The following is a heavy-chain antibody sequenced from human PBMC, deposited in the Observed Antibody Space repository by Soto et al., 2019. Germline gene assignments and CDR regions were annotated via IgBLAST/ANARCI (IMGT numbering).Heavy chain of an antibody. D-gene: IGHD2-2*01. Sequence: QVQLQQWGAGLLKPSETLSLTCAVYRGSFSGYYWSWIRQPPGKGLEWIGEINHSGSTNYNPSLKSRVTISVDTSKNQFSLKLSSVTAADTAVYYCARGPPEYCSSTSCYARDIWGQGTMVTVSS. CDR2: INHSGST. V-gene: IGHV4-34*01. CDR1: RGSFSGYY. CDR3: ARGPPEYCSSTSCYARDI. J-gene: IGHJ3*02.